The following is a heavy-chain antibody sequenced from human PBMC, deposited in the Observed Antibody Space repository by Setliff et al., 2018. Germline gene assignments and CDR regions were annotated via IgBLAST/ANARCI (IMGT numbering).Heavy chain of an antibody. CDR3: AREPTRTGGFYYLDV. J-gene: IGHJ6*03. Sequence: SETLSLTCTVSGGSMIGGHYYWSWIRQLPRKGLEWIAYIYYSGNTYYNPSLKSRVTISVDTSTNQLSLELRSVTAADTAVYYCAREPTRTGGFYYLDVWGEGTTVTVSS. CDR1: GGSMIGGHYY. V-gene: IGHV4-30-4*08. CDR2: IYYSGNT. D-gene: IGHD2-2*01.